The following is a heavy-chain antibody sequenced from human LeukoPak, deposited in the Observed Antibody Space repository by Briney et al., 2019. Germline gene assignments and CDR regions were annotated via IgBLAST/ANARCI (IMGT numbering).Heavy chain of an antibody. Sequence: GGSLRLSCAASGFTFSNYWMNWVRQAPGKGLEWVANIKHDGSEIYYVDSVKGRFTISRDNAKNSQYLQMNSLGAQDTAVYYCARGQVTSVTRLAAFDIWGQGKLVTVSS. V-gene: IGHV3-7*04. CDR1: GFTFSNYW. CDR3: ARGQVTSVTRLAAFDI. D-gene: IGHD4-17*01. J-gene: IGHJ3*02. CDR2: IKHDGSEI.